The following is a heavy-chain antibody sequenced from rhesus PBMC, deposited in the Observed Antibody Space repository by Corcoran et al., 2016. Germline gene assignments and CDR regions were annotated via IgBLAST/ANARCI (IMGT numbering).Heavy chain of an antibody. CDR1: GGSISSSY. CDR3: VRVSVRLAFDF. CDR2: IYGSGSST. Sequence: QLQLQESGPGLVTPSETLSVTCAVSGGSISSSYWSWIRQAPGKGLELIGYIYGSGSSTNDNPSLKWRVTLSVDTSKNQLSRKLSSVTTADTAVYYCVRVSVRLAFDFWGEGLRVTVSS. J-gene: IGHJ3*01. V-gene: IGHV4-169*01. D-gene: IGHD2-39*01.